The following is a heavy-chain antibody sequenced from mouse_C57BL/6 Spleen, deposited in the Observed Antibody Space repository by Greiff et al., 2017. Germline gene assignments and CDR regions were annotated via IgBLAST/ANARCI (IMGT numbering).Heavy chain of an antibody. D-gene: IGHD2-4*01. V-gene: IGHV1-63*01. CDR2: IYPGGGYT. CDR3: ARWDDYDGFAY. J-gene: IGHJ3*01. CDR1: GYTFTNYW. Sequence: QVQLKQSGAELVRPGTSVKMSCKASGYTFTNYWIGWAKQRPGHGLEWIGDIYPGGGYTNYNEKFKGKATLTADKSSSTAYMQFSSLTSEDSAIYYCARWDDYDGFAYWGQGTLVTVSA.